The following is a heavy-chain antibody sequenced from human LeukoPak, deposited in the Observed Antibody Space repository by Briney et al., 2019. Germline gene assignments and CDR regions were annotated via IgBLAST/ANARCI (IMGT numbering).Heavy chain of an antibody. CDR1: GYTFTSYG. J-gene: IGHJ4*02. Sequence: GASVKVSCKASGYTFTSYGISWVRQAPGQGLEWMGWISAYNGNTNYAQKLQGRVTMTTDTSTSTAYMELRSLRSDDTAVYYCARDLGPRIAVPPGVWGQGTLVTVSS. CDR3: ARDLGPRIAVPPGV. D-gene: IGHD6-19*01. V-gene: IGHV1-18*01. CDR2: ISAYNGNT.